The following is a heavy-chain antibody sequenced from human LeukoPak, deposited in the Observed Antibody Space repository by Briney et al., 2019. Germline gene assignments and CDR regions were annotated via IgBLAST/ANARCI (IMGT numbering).Heavy chain of an antibody. CDR3: ARGTTFLEY. CDR2: IIPILGST. Sequence: GASVKVSCRTSGGTFSSYVINWVRQAPGHGVEWMGGIIPILGSTTYAQKFQDRVTLTTDDSTGTGYLELSSLRSEDTAVYYCARGTTFLEYWGQGTLVTVSS. V-gene: IGHV1-69*05. D-gene: IGHD2/OR15-2a*01. CDR1: GGTFSSYV. J-gene: IGHJ4*02.